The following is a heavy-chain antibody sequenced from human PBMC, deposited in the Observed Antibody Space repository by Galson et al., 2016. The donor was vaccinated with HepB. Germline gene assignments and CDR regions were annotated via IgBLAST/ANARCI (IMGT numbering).Heavy chain of an antibody. CDR2: IYSGGST. Sequence: SLRLSCAASGFTVGNNYMSWVRQAPGRGLEWVSLIYSGGSTYYADSVKGRFTISRDSSKNTLYLQMNSLRAEDTAFYYCPRRPGNWGQGTLVTVSS. D-gene: IGHD6-13*01. V-gene: IGHV3-53*01. J-gene: IGHJ4*02. CDR1: GFTVGNNY. CDR3: PRRPGN.